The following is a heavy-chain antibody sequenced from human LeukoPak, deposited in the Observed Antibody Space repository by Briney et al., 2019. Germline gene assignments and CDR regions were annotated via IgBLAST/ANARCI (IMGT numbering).Heavy chain of an antibody. Sequence: SGGSLRLSCAASGFTFSSSWMYWVRQAPGKGLVWVSRINNDGTTTTDADSVKGRFTISRDNAKNMLYLQMNSLRAEDTAVYYCARVRSGYVNDAFDIWGQGTMVAVSS. J-gene: IGHJ3*02. CDR2: INNDGTTT. CDR3: ARVRSGYVNDAFDI. V-gene: IGHV3-74*01. CDR1: GFTFSSSW. D-gene: IGHD3-3*01.